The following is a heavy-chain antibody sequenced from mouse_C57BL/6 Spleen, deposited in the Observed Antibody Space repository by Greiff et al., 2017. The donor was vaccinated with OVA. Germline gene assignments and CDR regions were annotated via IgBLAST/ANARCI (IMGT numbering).Heavy chain of an antibody. J-gene: IGHJ4*01. Sequence: QVQLQQPGAELVMPGASVKLSCKASGYTFTSYWMNWVKQRPGQGLEWIGEIAPSDSYTNYNQKFKGKSPLTVDKSSSTAYMQLSSLTSEDSAVYYCARRDYYGSSYYAMDYWGQGTSVTVSS. CDR1: GYTFTSYW. CDR3: ARRDYYGSSYYAMDY. CDR2: IAPSDSYT. V-gene: IGHV1-69*01. D-gene: IGHD1-1*01.